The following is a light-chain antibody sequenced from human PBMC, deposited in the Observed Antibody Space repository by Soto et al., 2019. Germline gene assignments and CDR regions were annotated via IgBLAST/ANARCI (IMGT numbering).Light chain of an antibody. J-gene: IGKJ3*01. Sequence: DIQMTQSPSTLSASVGDRVTITCRASQSSSTWLAWYQQKPGKASNLLIYKASSLQGGVPSKFSGSGSGTEFSLSISSLQPDDLATYYCQQYDTYPPTFGPGTTVEIK. V-gene: IGKV1-5*03. CDR2: KAS. CDR3: QQYDTYPPT. CDR1: QSSSTW.